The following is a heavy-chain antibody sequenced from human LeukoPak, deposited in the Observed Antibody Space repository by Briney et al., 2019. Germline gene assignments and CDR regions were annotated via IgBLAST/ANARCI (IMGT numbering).Heavy chain of an antibody. Sequence: NPSETLSLTCTVSGGSISSSSYYWGWIRQPPGKGLEWIGSIYYSGSTYYNPSLKSRVTISVDTSKNQFSLKLSSVTAADTAVYYCARVRCSGGSCPYYYYYYYMDVWGKGTTVTVSS. V-gene: IGHV4-39*01. CDR2: IYYSGST. D-gene: IGHD2-15*01. J-gene: IGHJ6*03. CDR1: GGSISSSSYY. CDR3: ARVRCSGGSCPYYYYYYYMDV.